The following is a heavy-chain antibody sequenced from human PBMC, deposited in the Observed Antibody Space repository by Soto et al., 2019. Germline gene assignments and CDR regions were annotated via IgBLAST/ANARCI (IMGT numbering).Heavy chain of an antibody. V-gene: IGHV1-69*13. J-gene: IGHJ4*02. Sequence: SVKVSCKASGGTFGSHGIAWVRQAPGQGLEWLGGFIAMLGTPTYAKKVQGRATITADESLTSSYLELRSLRSEDTAVYFCARGAMANFDFWGEGTVVTVSS. D-gene: IGHD5-18*01. CDR1: GGTFGSHG. CDR2: FIAMLGTP. CDR3: ARGAMANFDF.